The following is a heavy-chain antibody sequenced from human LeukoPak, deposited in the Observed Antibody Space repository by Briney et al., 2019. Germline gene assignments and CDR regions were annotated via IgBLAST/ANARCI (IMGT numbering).Heavy chain of an antibody. CDR2: VHYSGSS. Sequence: PSETLSLTCTVSGGSISSNNYYWGWIRQPPGKGLEWIGSVHYSGSSYYNPSLKSRLTVSVDTSKSQFSLKLSSVTAADTAVYSCARHVSTTRGAMILRRISWFDPWGQGTLVTVSS. D-gene: IGHD3-10*01. CDR1: GGSISSNNYY. J-gene: IGHJ5*02. CDR3: ARHVSTTRGAMILRRISWFDP. V-gene: IGHV4-39*01.